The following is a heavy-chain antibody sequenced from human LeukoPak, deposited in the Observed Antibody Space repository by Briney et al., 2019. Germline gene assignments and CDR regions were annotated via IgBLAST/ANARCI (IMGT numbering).Heavy chain of an antibody. CDR3: TTDVLVGATVREKDDFDY. CDR1: GFTFSNAW. D-gene: IGHD1-26*01. Sequence: GGSLRLSCAASGFTFSNAWMSWVRQAPGKGLEWVGRIKSKTDGGTTDYAAPVKGRFTISRDDSKNTLYLQMNSLKTEDTAVYYCTTDVLVGATVREKDDFDYWRQGTLVSVSS. J-gene: IGHJ4*02. V-gene: IGHV3-15*01. CDR2: IKSKTDGGTT.